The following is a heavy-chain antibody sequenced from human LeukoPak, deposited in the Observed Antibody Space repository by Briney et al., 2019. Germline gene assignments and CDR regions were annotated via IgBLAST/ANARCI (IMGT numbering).Heavy chain of an antibody. CDR3: ARDLWLMVYAIPDTHTNYYGMDV. CDR1: GYTFTSYY. D-gene: IGHD2-8*01. CDR2: INPSGGST. Sequence: ASVKVSCKASGYTFTSYYMHWVRQAPGQGLEWMGIINPSGGSTSYAQKFQGRVTVTRDTSTSTVYMELRSLRSDDTAVYYCARDLWLMVYAIPDTHTNYYGMDVWGQGTTVTVSS. J-gene: IGHJ6*02. V-gene: IGHV1-46*01.